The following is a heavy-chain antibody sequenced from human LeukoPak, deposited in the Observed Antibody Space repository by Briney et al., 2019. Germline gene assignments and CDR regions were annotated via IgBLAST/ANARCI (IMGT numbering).Heavy chain of an antibody. CDR3: ARGGRGFSSWPYYYYGMDV. V-gene: IGHV4-34*01. J-gene: IGHJ6*02. Sequence: SETLSLTCAVYGGSFSGYYWRWIRQPPGKGLEWIGEINHSGSTNYNPSLKSRVTISVDTSKNQFSLKLSSVTAADTAVYYCARGGRGFSSWPYYYYGMDVWGQGTTVTVSS. D-gene: IGHD3-3*01. CDR1: GGSFSGYY. CDR2: INHSGST.